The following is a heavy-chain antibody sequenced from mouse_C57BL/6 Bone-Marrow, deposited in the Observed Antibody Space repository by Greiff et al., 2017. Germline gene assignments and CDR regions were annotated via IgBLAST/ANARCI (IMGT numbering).Heavy chain of an antibody. CDR3: ARHPFFSY. V-gene: IGHV5-6*01. CDR1: GFTFSSYG. J-gene: IGHJ2*01. Sequence: EVKLMESGGDLVKPGGSLTLSCAASGFTFSSYGMSWVRQTPDKRLEWVATISSGGSYTYYPDSVKGRFTISRDNAKNTLYLQMSSLKSEDTAMYYCARHPFFSYWGQGTTLTVSS. CDR2: ISSGGSYT.